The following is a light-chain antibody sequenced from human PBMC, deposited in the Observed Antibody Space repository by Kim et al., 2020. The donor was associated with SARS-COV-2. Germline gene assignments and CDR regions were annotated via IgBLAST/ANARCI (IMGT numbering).Light chain of an antibody. Sequence: DIQMTQSPSTLSASVGDRVTITCRASQSINSWLVWYQQKPGKAPTLLIYMASSLESGVPSRFSGSGSGTEFTLTISSLQPDDFATYYCQQYNSYPYTFGQGTKLEI. J-gene: IGKJ2*01. CDR2: MAS. CDR1: QSINSW. CDR3: QQYNSYPYT. V-gene: IGKV1-5*03.